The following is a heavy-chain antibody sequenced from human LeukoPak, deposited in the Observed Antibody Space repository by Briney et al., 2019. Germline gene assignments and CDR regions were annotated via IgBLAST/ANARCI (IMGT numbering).Heavy chain of an antibody. V-gene: IGHV5-51*01. J-gene: IGHJ6*02. CDR2: IYPGDSDT. CDR1: GYSFTSYW. D-gene: IGHD2-2*01. Sequence: GESLKISCTGSGYSFTSYWIGWVRQMPGKGLEWMGIIYPGDSDTRYSPSFQGQVTISADKSISTAYLQWSSLKASDTAMYYCASLGYCSSTSRPRGYGMDVWGQGTTVTVSS. CDR3: ASLGYCSSTSRPRGYGMDV.